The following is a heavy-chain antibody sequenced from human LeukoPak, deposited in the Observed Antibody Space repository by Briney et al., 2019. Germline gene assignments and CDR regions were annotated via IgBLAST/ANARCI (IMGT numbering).Heavy chain of an antibody. CDR2: IYPGDSDT. Sequence: GESLKISFKGSGYSFTSYWIGWVRQMPGKGLEWMGIIYPGDSDTRYSPSFQGQVTISAAKSISTAYLQWSSLKASDTAMYYCARHLPYDYVWGSYPEYYFDYWGQGTLVTVSS. V-gene: IGHV5-51*01. D-gene: IGHD3-16*02. CDR3: ARHLPYDYVWGSYPEYYFDY. J-gene: IGHJ4*02. CDR1: GYSFTSYW.